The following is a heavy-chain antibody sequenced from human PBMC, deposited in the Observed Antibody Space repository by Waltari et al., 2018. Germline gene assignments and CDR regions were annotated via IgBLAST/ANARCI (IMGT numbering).Heavy chain of an antibody. Sequence: EVQLVESGVGLVQPGGSLGLSCAASGFPFRSYGMSWVRQAPGRGLEWLANIKEDGSATYSVDSVKGRFTISRDNAKNSLYVQMNNLRAEDTAVYYCAACIEVTGAYDFWGQGSLVTVSS. J-gene: IGHJ4*02. CDR3: AACIEVTGAYDF. V-gene: IGHV3-7*01. CDR1: GFPFRSYG. CDR2: IKEDGSAT. D-gene: IGHD2-21*02.